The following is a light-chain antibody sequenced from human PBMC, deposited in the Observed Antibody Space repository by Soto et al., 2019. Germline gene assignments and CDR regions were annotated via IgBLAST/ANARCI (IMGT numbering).Light chain of an antibody. V-gene: IGLV4-69*01. CDR1: SGHSKYA. J-gene: IGLJ3*02. CDR3: QTWGTGIRV. CDR2: LNSDGSH. Sequence: QPVLTQSPSASASLGASVKLTCILSSGHSKYAIAWHQQQPEKGPRYLMKLNSDGSHSKGDGIPDRFSGSSSGAERYLTISSLQSEDEADYYCQTWGTGIRVFGGGTKLTVL.